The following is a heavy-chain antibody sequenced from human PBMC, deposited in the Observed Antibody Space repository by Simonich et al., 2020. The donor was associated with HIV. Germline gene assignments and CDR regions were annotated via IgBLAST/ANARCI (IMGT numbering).Heavy chain of an antibody. CDR2: IYYVGNT. CDR1: GGSFSNYY. CDR3: ARGYSTSWYWFDP. D-gene: IGHD6-13*01. Sequence: QVQLQQWGAGLLKPSETLSLTCAVYGGSFSNYYWSWVRQPPGKGLEWIGYIYYVGNTNSNSSLPSRVTMSLDTSKTQFSLKLSSVTAADTAVYYCARGYSTSWYWFDPWGQGTLVTVSS. J-gene: IGHJ5*02. V-gene: IGHV4-34*11.